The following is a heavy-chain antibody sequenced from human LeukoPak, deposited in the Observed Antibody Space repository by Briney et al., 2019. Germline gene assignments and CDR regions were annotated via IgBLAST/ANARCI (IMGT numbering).Heavy chain of an antibody. D-gene: IGHD3-22*01. CDR2: IWFDGRNK. Sequence: GGSLRLSCAASGFIFSTYGMHWVRQAPGKGLEWVAIIWFDGRNKYYADSVKGRFTISRDTSKNALYLQMSSLRAEDTAVYYCARTGYYDSSGHYRPYYFDYWGQGPLVTVSS. J-gene: IGHJ4*02. V-gene: IGHV3-33*01. CDR3: ARTGYYDSSGHYRPYYFDY. CDR1: GFIFSTYG.